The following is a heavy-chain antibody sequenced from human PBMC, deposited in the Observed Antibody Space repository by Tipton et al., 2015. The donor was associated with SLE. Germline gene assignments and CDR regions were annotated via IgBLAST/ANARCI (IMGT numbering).Heavy chain of an antibody. CDR3: ARSGSYPFYYYYMDV. Sequence: TLSLTCTVSGASISTFYWSWIRQPPGKGLEWIGFIYYSGTTNNNPSLKSRVTISVDTSKNQISLRLTSVTAEDTAVYYCARSGSYPFYYYYMDVWGKGTTVTVSS. D-gene: IGHD1-26*01. J-gene: IGHJ6*03. V-gene: IGHV4-59*01. CDR1: GASISTFY. CDR2: IYYSGTT.